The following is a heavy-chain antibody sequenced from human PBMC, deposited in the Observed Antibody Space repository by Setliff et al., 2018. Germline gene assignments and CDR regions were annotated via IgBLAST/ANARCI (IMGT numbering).Heavy chain of an antibody. Sequence: PGGSLRLSCVGSGFTFSDYWMTWVRQAPGKGLEWLANIKQDGSEIYSVDSVKGRFSISRDNAKNSLYLQMNSLRAEDTAVYYCAKLVWLTTWYYMDVWGKGTTVTVSS. CDR1: GFTFSDYW. D-gene: IGHD5-18*01. J-gene: IGHJ6*03. CDR2: IKQDGSEI. V-gene: IGHV3-7*03. CDR3: AKLVWLTTWYYMDV.